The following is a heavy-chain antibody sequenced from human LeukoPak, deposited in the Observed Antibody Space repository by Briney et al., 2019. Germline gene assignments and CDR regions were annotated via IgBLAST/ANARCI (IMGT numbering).Heavy chain of an antibody. CDR1: GFTFSSYA. Sequence: GGSLRLSCAASGFTFSSYAMSWVRQAPGKGLEWVSYISSSSSTIYYADSVKGRFTISRDNAKNSLYLQMNSLRDEDTAVYYCARGDYDFWSGYYREPFDYWGQGTLGTVSS. CDR3: ARGDYDFWSGYYREPFDY. J-gene: IGHJ4*02. D-gene: IGHD3-3*01. CDR2: ISSSSSTI. V-gene: IGHV3-48*02.